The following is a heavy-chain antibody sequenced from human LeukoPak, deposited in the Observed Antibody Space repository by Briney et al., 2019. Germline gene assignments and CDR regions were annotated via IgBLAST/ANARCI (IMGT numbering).Heavy chain of an antibody. CDR3: ARVDTARPWDSIWYYYYRDV. J-gene: IGHJ6*03. CDR2: TYYNGST. Sequence: AETLFLSCSVSGGSISYYYGSWVRRPPGKGQGRIGSTYYNGSTNYHPSLRSRITISVDTSKNQFSLKLSSVPAAHTAVDYCARVDTARPWDSIWYYYYRDVWGKGTTVSVSS. D-gene: IGHD6-6*01. CDR1: GGSISYYY. V-gene: IGHV4-59*01.